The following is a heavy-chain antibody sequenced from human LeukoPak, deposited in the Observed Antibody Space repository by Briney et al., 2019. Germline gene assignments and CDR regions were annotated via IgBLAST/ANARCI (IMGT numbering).Heavy chain of an antibody. CDR1: GFTFSSYG. D-gene: IGHD6-13*01. J-gene: IGHJ4*02. Sequence: PGRSLRLSCAASGFTFSSYGMHWARQAPGKGLEWVAVIWYDGSDKYYADSVKGRFTISRDNAKNTLYLQMNSLRAEDAAVYYCARELASGDWGQGTLVTVSS. CDR2: IWYDGSDK. CDR3: ARELASGD. V-gene: IGHV3-33*01.